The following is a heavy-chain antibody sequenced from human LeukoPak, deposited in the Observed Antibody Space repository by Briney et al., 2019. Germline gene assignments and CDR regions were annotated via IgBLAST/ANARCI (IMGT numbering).Heavy chain of an antibody. D-gene: IGHD3-22*01. CDR1: GFTFDDYA. CDR2: ITWNSRIV. J-gene: IGHJ6*02. Sequence: GGSLRLSCAASGFTFDDYAMYWVRQAPGKGLEWVSGITWNSRIVAYADSVKGRFTISRDNAKNSLYLQMNSLRAEDTALYYCAKALRDSSGFYIYYGMDAWGQGTTVTVAS. V-gene: IGHV3-9*01. CDR3: AKALRDSSGFYIYYGMDA.